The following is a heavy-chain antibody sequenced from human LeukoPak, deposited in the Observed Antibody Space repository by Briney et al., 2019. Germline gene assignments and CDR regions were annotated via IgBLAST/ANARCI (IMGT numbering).Heavy chain of an antibody. V-gene: IGHV5-51*01. D-gene: IGHD3-9*01. J-gene: IGHJ4*02. Sequence: GESLKISCKGSGYSFTSYWIGWVRQMPGKGLEWMGIIYPGDSDTRYSPSFQGQVTISADKSISTAYLQWSSLKASDTAMYYCARGDSLTGATTPFDYWGQGTLVTVSS. CDR1: GYSFTSYW. CDR2: IYPGDSDT. CDR3: ARGDSLTGATTPFDY.